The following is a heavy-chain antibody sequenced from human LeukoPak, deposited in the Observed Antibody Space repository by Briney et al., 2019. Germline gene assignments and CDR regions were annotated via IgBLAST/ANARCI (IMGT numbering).Heavy chain of an antibody. CDR2: ISVGGTT. D-gene: IGHD5-18*01. CDR1: GFTFTSHA. CDR3: AKETRRGYSYGYFDS. Sequence: GGSLRLSCAASGFTFTSHAMSWVRQAPGKGLEWVSCISVGGTTYYADSVKGRFTMSRDNSKNTLDLQMNTLSAEDTAVYYCAKETRRGYSYGYFDSWGQGTLVIVSS. V-gene: IGHV3-23*01. J-gene: IGHJ4*02.